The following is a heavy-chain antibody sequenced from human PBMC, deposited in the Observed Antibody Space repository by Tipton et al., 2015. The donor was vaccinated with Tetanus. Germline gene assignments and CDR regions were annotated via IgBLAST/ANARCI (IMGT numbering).Heavy chain of an antibody. V-gene: IGHV3-33*01. CDR3: AASILMPRGDHFDS. J-gene: IGHJ5*01. CDR2: TWYDGRNI. D-gene: IGHD3-10*01. CDR1: GIDFNRYG. Sequence: SLRLSCAASGIDFNRYGMHWVRQAPGKGLEWLAVTWYDGRNIYVADSVKGRFTISGDTSKNTVYLQMNSLGYEDTAVYYCAASILMPRGDHFDSWGQGTLVTVSS.